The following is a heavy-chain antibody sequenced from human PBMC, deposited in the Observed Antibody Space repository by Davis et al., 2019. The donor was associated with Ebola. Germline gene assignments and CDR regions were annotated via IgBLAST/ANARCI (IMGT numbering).Heavy chain of an antibody. CDR1: GYSISSQT. CDR2: IIPIVGLT. J-gene: IGHJ4*02. D-gene: IGHD6-19*01. Sequence: SVKVSCKVSGYSISSQTLSWVRQAPGQGLEWMGRIIPIVGLTTYAQQFQGRVTITADKATSTAYMELSSLRSEDTAAYYCARADSSGWYIRFDYWGQGTLVTVSS. CDR3: ARADSSGWYIRFDY. V-gene: IGHV1-69*02.